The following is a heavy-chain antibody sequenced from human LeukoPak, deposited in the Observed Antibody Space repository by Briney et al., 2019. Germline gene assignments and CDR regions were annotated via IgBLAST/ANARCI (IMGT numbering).Heavy chain of an antibody. CDR3: ARAKVGATPNDAFDI. J-gene: IGHJ3*02. Sequence: ASVKVSCKASGYTFTSYDINWVRQATGQGLEWMGWMNPNSGNTGYAQKFQGRVTMTRDTSISTAYMELSRLRSDDTAVYYCARAKVGATPNDAFDIWGQGTMVTVSS. CDR1: GYTFTSYD. D-gene: IGHD1-26*01. CDR2: MNPNSGNT. V-gene: IGHV1-8*01.